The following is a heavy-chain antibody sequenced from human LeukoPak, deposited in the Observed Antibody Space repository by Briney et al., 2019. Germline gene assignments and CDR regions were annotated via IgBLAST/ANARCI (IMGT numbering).Heavy chain of an antibody. D-gene: IGHD1-26*01. CDR3: ARDETPVVGASFFDY. J-gene: IGHJ4*02. Sequence: PGGSLRLSCAASGFTFSSYAMHWVRQAPGKGLEWVAVISYDGSNKYYADSVKGRFTISRDNSKNTLYLQMNSLRAEDTAVYYCARDETPVVGASFFDYWGQGTLVTVSS. CDR1: GFTFSSYA. V-gene: IGHV3-30*04. CDR2: ISYDGSNK.